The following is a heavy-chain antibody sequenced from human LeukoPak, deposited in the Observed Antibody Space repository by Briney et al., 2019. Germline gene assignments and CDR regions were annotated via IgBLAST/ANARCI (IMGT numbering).Heavy chain of an antibody. D-gene: IGHD5-24*01. CDR1: GGSISSYY. CDR3: ASGEMATITSIDY. V-gene: IGHV4-59*01. J-gene: IGHJ4*02. Sequence: PSETLSLTCTVSGGSISSYYWSWIRQPPGKGLEWIGYIYYSGSTNYSPSLKSRVTISVDTSKNQFSLKLSSVTAADTAVYYCASGEMATITSIDYWGQGTLVTVSS. CDR2: IYYSGST.